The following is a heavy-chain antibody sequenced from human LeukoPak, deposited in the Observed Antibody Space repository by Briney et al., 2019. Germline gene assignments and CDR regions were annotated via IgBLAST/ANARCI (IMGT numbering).Heavy chain of an antibody. D-gene: IGHD1-26*01. V-gene: IGHV4-34*01. CDR2: INHSGST. J-gene: IGHJ2*01. Sequence: PSETLSLTCAVYGGSFSGYYWNWIRQPPGKGLESIGEINHSGSTNYNPSLKSRVTIPVDTSKNQFSLYVTSVTAADTAVYYCARGGSYRNWYFDLWGRGALVTVSS. CDR1: GGSFSGYY. CDR3: ARGGSYRNWYFDL.